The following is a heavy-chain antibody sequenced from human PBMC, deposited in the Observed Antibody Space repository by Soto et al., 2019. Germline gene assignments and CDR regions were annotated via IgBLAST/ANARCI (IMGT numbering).Heavy chain of an antibody. Sequence: SVKVSCKASGGTFSSYAISWVRQAPGQGLEWMGGIIPIFGTANYAQKFQGRVTITADESTSTAYMELSSLRSEDTAVYYCARDAIECSSTSCQSAFDYWGQGTMVTVYS. V-gene: IGHV1-69*13. CDR1: GGTFSSYA. CDR2: IIPIFGTA. D-gene: IGHD2-2*01. J-gene: IGHJ4*02. CDR3: ARDAIECSSTSCQSAFDY.